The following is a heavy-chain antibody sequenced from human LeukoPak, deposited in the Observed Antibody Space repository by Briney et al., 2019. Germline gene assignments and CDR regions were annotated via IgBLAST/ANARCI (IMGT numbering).Heavy chain of an antibody. Sequence: GGSLRLSCAASGFIFGRYGIHWVRQAPGKGLEWVAVVSYDGTETKYADSVKGRLNLSRDNSKNTVYLQMNSLTFEDTAVYYCARSARGVIFDVWGKGTTVTVSS. J-gene: IGHJ6*04. CDR3: ARSARGVIFDV. CDR1: GFIFGRYG. V-gene: IGHV3-30*03. CDR2: VSYDGTET. D-gene: IGHD3-10*01.